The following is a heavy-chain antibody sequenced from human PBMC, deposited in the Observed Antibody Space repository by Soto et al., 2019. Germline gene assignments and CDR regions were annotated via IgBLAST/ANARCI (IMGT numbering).Heavy chain of an antibody. CDR3: ARVYCGGDCYSPGYYGMDV. D-gene: IGHD2-21*02. CDR1: GGTFSSYA. Sequence: QVQLVQSGAEVQKPGSSVKVSCKASGGTFSSYAISWVRQAPGQGLEWMGGIIPIFGTANYAQKFQGRVTITADESTSTAYMELSSLRAEDTAVYYCARVYCGGDCYSPGYYGMDVWGQGTTVTVSS. J-gene: IGHJ6*02. CDR2: IIPIFGTA. V-gene: IGHV1-69*01.